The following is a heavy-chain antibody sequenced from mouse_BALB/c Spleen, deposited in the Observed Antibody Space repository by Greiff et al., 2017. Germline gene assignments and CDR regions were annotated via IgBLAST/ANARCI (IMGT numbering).Heavy chain of an antibody. CDR2: INPYNDGT. Sequence: EVKLVESGPELVKPGASVKMSCKASGYTFTSYVMHWVKQKPGQGLEWIGYINPYNDGTKYNEKFKGKATLTSDKSSSTAYMELSSLTSEDSAVYYCARGGYDPRYFDVWGAGTTVTVSS. CDR1: GYTFTSYV. V-gene: IGHV1-14*01. J-gene: IGHJ1*01. CDR3: ARGGYDPRYFDV. D-gene: IGHD2-3*01.